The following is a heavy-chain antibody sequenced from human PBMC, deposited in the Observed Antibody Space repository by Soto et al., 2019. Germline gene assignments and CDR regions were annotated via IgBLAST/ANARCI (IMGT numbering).Heavy chain of an antibody. CDR2: ISWDGGST. CDR3: ASEYSSSSFDY. CDR1: GFTFDDYT. D-gene: IGHD6-6*01. Sequence: EVQLVESGGVVVQPGGSLRLSCAASGFTFDDYTMHWVRQAPGKGLEWVCLISWDGGSTYYADSVKGRFTISRDNSKNSLYLQMNSLRTEDTALYYCASEYSSSSFDYWGQGTLVTVSS. V-gene: IGHV3-43*01. J-gene: IGHJ4*02.